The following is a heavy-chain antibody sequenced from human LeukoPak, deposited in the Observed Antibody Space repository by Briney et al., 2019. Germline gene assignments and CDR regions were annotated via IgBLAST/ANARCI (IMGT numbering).Heavy chain of an antibody. V-gene: IGHV3-21*01. CDR2: ISSSSSYI. D-gene: IGHD3-16*02. J-gene: IGHJ3*02. Sequence: GGSLRLSCAASGFTFSSYSMNWVRQAPGKGLEWVSSISSSSSYIYYADSVKGRFTISRDNAKNSPYLQMNSLRAEDTAVYYCARGEGSRGGAIDDAFDIWGQGTMVTVSS. CDR3: ARGEGSRGGAIDDAFDI. CDR1: GFTFSSYS.